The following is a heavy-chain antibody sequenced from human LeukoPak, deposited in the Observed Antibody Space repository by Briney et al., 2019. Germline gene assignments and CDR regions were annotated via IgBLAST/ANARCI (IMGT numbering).Heavy chain of an antibody. CDR2: INQDGSEK. CDR1: GFTFSTYW. D-gene: IGHD2-15*01. J-gene: IGHJ3*02. Sequence: PGGSLRLSCVASGFTFSTYWMSWVRQAPGKGLEWVANINQDGSEKDYMDSVKGRFTISRDNAKNSLYLQMNNLRAGDTAVYYCARGTGIFCTGGTCYSLGAFDIWGQGTVVTVSS. V-gene: IGHV3-7*01. CDR3: ARGTGIFCTGGTCYSLGAFDI.